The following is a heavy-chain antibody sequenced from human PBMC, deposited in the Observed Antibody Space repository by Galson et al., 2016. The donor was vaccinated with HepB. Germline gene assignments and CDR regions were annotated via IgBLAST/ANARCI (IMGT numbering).Heavy chain of an antibody. CDR3: ARSSLFGEVIGYFDV. J-gene: IGHJ2*01. CDR2: FYAGGST. Sequence: TLSLTCTVSGGSISSGSYYWSWIRQPAGKGLEWIGRFYAGGSTNYNPSLKSRVTISVDTSKNQFSLELSSVTVADTAVYYCARSSLFGEVIGYFDVWGRGTLVSVSS. D-gene: IGHD3-3*01. CDR1: GGSISSGSYY. V-gene: IGHV4-61*02.